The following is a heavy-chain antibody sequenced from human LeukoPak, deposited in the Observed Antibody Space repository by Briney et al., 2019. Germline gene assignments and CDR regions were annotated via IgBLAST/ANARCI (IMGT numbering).Heavy chain of an antibody. CDR3: ASGDYGAGSPVMRY. V-gene: IGHV4-34*01. CDR2: INHSGST. D-gene: IGHD3-10*01. Sequence: SETLSLTCAVYGVSFSGYYWSWIRQPPGKGLEWIGEINHSGSTNYNPSLKSRVTISVDTSKNQFSLKLSSVTAADTAVYYCASGDYGAGSPVMRYWGHGTLVIVSS. J-gene: IGHJ4*01. CDR1: GVSFSGYY.